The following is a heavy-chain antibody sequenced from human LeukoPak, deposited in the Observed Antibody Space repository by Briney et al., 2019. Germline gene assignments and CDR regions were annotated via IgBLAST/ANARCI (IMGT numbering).Heavy chain of an antibody. V-gene: IGHV3-11*01. D-gene: IGHD1-26*01. CDR1: GFTFSDYY. CDR2: INGSGSII. J-gene: IGHJ3*01. CDR3: GRDFGLSGTKRSFDL. Sequence: KSGGSLRLSCAASGFTFSDYYMGWIRQAPGKGLEWLSYINGSGSIIFYADSVKGRFTISRDNAKNSLSLQMNSLRAEDTAVRYCGRDFGLSGTKRSFDLWGQGTMVTVSS.